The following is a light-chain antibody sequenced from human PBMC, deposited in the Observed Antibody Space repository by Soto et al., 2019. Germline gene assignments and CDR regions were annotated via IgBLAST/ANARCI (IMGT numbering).Light chain of an antibody. Sequence: EIVLTQSPGTLSLSPGERATLSCRASQSVTSTYLAWYQQKPGQPPRLLIYGASNRATGIPDRFSGSGSGTAFPLTLSRRDPEVFTVYYCQQSQSLPTPFAPGTKVDI. J-gene: IGKJ3*01. V-gene: IGKV3-20*01. CDR2: GAS. CDR3: QQSQSLPTP. CDR1: QSVTSTY.